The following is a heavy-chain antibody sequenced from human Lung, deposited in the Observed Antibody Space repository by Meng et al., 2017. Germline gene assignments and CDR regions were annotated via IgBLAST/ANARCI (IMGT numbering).Heavy chain of an antibody. CDR1: GFIFSNYG. Sequence: WLCVGVGVVQPGDSLGLSFRTSGFIFSNYGMSWVRQAPGKGLEWVATISNNGDTHYADSMMGRFIISRDDSKNTLYLQVSSLRAEDTAVYYCARDCCSEIGPIDYWGQGTLVTVSS. J-gene: IGHJ4*02. D-gene: IGHD2-15*01. CDR2: ISNNGDT. V-gene: IGHV3-23*04. CDR3: ARDCCSEIGPIDY.